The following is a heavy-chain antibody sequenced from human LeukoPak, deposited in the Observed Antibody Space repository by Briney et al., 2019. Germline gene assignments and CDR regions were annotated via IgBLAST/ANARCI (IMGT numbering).Heavy chain of an antibody. Sequence: ASETLSLTCTVSGGSISSSSYYWCWIRQPPGKGLEWIGEINHSGSTNYNPSLKSRVTISVDTSKNQFSLKLSSVTAADTAVYYCAITNRGYSYGLTPWGQGTLVTVSS. J-gene: IGHJ5*02. CDR1: GGSISSSSYY. D-gene: IGHD5-18*01. CDR3: AITNRGYSYGLTP. CDR2: INHSGST. V-gene: IGHV4-39*07.